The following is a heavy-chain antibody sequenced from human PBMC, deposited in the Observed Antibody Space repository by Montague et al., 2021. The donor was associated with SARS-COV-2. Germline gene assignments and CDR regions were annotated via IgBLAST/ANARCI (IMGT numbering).Heavy chain of an antibody. CDR1: GFNFPRYC. CDR3: VRGGGDDKHDWWFDL. CDR2: ICDGVRRI. D-gene: IGHD2-21*02. J-gene: IGHJ2*01. Sequence: SLRLSCAASGFNFPRYCMHWVRQSPGQGLEWVARICDGVRRISYADSVRDRFTVFRDNAKNTLSLLMNNLSGEDTAVYYCVRGGGDDKHDWWFDLWGRGTHVSVTS. V-gene: IGHV3-74*01.